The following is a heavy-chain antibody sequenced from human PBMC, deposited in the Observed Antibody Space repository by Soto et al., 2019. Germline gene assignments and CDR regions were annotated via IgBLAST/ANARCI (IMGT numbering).Heavy chain of an antibody. CDR1: GVTVSSNY. CDR2: IYSGGST. CDR3: ARHGYNYGGGSFDS. D-gene: IGHD5-18*01. Sequence: EVQLVESGGGLVQPGGSLRLSCAASGVTVSSNYMSWVRQAPGKGLEWVSVIYSGGSTYYADSVKGRFTISRDNSKNTLYLQMNCLRVEDTVVYYCARHGYNYGGGSFDSWGQGSLVTVSS. J-gene: IGHJ4*02. V-gene: IGHV3-66*04.